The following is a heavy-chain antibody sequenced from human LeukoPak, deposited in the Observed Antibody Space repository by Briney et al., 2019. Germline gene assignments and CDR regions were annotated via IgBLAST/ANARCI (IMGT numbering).Heavy chain of an antibody. CDR2: IYYSGST. V-gene: IGHV4-59*01. J-gene: IGHJ4*02. D-gene: IGHD3-22*01. CDR1: GGSISSYY. CDR3: ARVAPENYYDSSGYFDY. Sequence: PSETLSLTCTVSGGSISSYYWSWIRQPPGKGLEWIGYIYYSGSTNYNPSLKSRVTISVDTSKNQFSLKLSSVTAADTAVYYCARVAPENYYDSSGYFDYWGQGTLVTVSS.